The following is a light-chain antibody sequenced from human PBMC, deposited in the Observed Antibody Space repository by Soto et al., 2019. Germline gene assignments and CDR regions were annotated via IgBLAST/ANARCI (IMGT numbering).Light chain of an antibody. CDR2: EVS. J-gene: IGLJ3*02. CDR1: SSDVGGHNY. CDR3: SSYTSTNTWV. V-gene: IGLV2-14*01. Sequence: QSALTQHASVSGSPGQSITISCTGTSSDVGGHNYVSWYQQHPGKAPKFIIFEVSNRPSGVSNRFSGSKSGRTASLTISGLQAEDEADYYCSSYTSTNTWVFGGGTKLTVL.